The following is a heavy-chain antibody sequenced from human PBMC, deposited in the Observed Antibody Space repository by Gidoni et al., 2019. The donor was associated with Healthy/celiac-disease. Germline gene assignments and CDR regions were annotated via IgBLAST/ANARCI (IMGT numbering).Heavy chain of an antibody. CDR2: INWNGGST. V-gene: IGHV3-20*04. Sequence: EVQLVESGGGVVRPGGSLRLSCEASGFTLPGYGMSWVRQVPGEGVGWVSGINWNGGSTGYADSVKSRFTISRDNAKNSLYLQMNSLRAEDTALYYCARKGPGGSYYYFDYWGQGTLVTVSS. D-gene: IGHD1-26*01. J-gene: IGHJ4*02. CDR1: GFTLPGYG. CDR3: ARKGPGGSYYYFDY.